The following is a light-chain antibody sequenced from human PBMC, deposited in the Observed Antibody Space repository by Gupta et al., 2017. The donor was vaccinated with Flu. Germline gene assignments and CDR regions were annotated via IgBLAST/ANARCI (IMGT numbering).Light chain of an antibody. CDR1: RSDIGTYNY. CDR3: SSYSTSNTPV. V-gene: IGLV2-14*01. Sequence: QSVLTQPSSVSGSPGPSITISCTGTRSDIGTYNYVSWYHHHPGKAPKLIIVEVRMRPSGISSRFAGSKSGYTAYLTISGLQAEDEGVYYCSSYSTSNTPVFGRGTKVTVL. CDR2: EVR. J-gene: IGLJ3*02.